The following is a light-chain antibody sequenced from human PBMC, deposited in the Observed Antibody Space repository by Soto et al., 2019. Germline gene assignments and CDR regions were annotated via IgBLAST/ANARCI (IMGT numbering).Light chain of an antibody. CDR3: SSYTSTTTVRFV. V-gene: IGLV2-14*01. CDR2: DVS. J-gene: IGLJ1*01. Sequence: ALAQPASVSGSPGQSITISCTGTSSDIGDSNFVSWYQHHPGKAPKLLIYDVSDRPSRISSRFSGSKSANTASLTISGLQAEDEALYYCSSYTSTTTVRFVFGTGTKVTVL. CDR1: SSDIGDSNF.